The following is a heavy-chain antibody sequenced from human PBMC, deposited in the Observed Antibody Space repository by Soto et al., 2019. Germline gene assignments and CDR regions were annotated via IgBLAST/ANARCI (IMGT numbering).Heavy chain of an antibody. D-gene: IGHD4-17*01. V-gene: IGHV4-31*03. CDR3: AREVAVTTVVTHVPPYYYYYGMDV. CDR2: IYYSGST. CDR1: GGSISSGGYY. Sequence: SETLSLTCTVSGGSISSGGYYWSWIRQHPGKGLEWIGYIYYSGSTYYNPSLKSRVTISVDTSKNQFSLKLSSVTAADTAVYYCAREVAVTTVVTHVPPYYYYYGMDVWGQGTTVTVSS. J-gene: IGHJ6*02.